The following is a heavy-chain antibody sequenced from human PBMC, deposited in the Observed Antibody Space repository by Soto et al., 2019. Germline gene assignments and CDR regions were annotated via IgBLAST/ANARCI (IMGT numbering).Heavy chain of an antibody. Sequence: SETLSLTCTVSGGSISSGGYYWSWIRQHPGKGLEWIGYIYYSGSTYYNPSLKSRVTISVDTSKNQFSLKLSSVTAADTAVYYCASLGLEMATDPPGNWYFDLWGRGTLVTVSS. J-gene: IGHJ2*01. V-gene: IGHV4-31*03. CDR3: ASLGLEMATDPPGNWYFDL. CDR2: IYYSGST. D-gene: IGHD5-12*01. CDR1: GGSISSGGYY.